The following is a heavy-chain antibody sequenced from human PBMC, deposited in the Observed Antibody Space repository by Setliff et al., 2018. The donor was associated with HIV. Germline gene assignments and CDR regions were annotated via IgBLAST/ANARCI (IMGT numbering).Heavy chain of an antibody. J-gene: IGHJ4*02. D-gene: IGHD6-19*01. Sequence: PGGSLRLSCAASGFTFSNYAMSWVRQAPGKGLEWDSELSGSGDSTYYADSVKGRFTISRDNSKNTLYLQMNGLRAEDTAIYYCATRAVAGLPYYFDYWGPGTLVTVS. V-gene: IGHV3-23*01. CDR1: GFTFSNYA. CDR3: ATRAVAGLPYYFDY. CDR2: LSGSGDST.